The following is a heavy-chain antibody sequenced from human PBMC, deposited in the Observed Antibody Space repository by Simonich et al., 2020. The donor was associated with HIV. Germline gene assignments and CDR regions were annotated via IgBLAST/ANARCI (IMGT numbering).Heavy chain of an antibody. CDR1: GGSFSGYY. CDR3: ARLTAGGLGEYFQH. D-gene: IGHD6-13*01. V-gene: IGHV4-34*01. Sequence: QVQLQQWGAGLLKPSETLSLTCAVYGGSFSGYYWSWIRKPPGKGLKWCGEINHSGSTNYNPSLKSRVTISVDTSKNQFSLKLSSVTAADTAVYYCARLTAGGLGEYFQHWGQGTLVTVSS. CDR2: INHSGST. J-gene: IGHJ1*01.